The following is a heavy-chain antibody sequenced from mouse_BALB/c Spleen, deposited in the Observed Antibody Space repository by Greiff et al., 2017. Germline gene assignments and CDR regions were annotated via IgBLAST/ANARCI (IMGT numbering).Heavy chain of an antibody. CDR3: TTIYYCNYYFDY. J-gene: IGHJ2*01. CDR2: IYPGNSDT. CDR1: GYTFTSYW. V-gene: IGHV1-5*01. D-gene: IGHD2-1*01. Sequence: VHVKQSGTVLARPGASVKMSCKASGYTFTSYWMHWVKQRPGQGLEWIGAIYPGNSDTSYNQKFKGKAKLTAVTSTSTAYMELSSLTNEDSAVYYCTTIYYCNYYFDYWGQGTTLTVSS.